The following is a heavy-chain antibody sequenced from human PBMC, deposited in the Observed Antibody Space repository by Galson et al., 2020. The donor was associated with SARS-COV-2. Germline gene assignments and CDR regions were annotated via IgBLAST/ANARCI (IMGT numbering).Heavy chain of an antibody. CDR2: MYHSGTT. CDR1: GGSISRYY. J-gene: IGHJ5*01. D-gene: IGHD4-17*01. V-gene: IGHV4-59*01. Sequence: ASETLSLTCTVSGGSISRYYWSWIRQPPGKTLEWIGYMYHSGTTNYNSSLKGRVTISVDKSKNQFSLKLNSVTAADTAVYYCARGGDYVRNWFDSWGQGTLVTVSS. CDR3: ARGGDYVRNWFDS.